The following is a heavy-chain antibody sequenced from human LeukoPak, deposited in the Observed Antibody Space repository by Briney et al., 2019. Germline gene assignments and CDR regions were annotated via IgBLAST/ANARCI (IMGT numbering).Heavy chain of an antibody. CDR1: GFTFSSYA. J-gene: IGHJ4*02. D-gene: IGHD2-2*01. CDR3: GKDFSTRDIVVVPAAMVDY. CDR2: ISGSGGST. Sequence: GGSLRLSCAASGFTFSSYAMSWVRQAPGKGLEWVSAISGSGGSTYYADSVKGRFTISRDNSKNTLYLQMSSLRAEDTAVYYCGKDFSTRDIVVVPAAMVDYWGQGTLVTVSS. V-gene: IGHV3-23*01.